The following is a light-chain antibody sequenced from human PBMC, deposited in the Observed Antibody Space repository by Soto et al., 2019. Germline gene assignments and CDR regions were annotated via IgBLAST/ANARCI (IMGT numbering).Light chain of an antibody. V-gene: IGKV1D-12*01. CDR1: QGISRS. CDR3: QQADTLPIT. CDR2: AAS. Sequence: DIQMTQSTSSVSASVGERVTISCQASQGISRSLAWYQQKPGKAPTLLIYAASSLQSGVPSRFSGSGFGTDFTLTISSLQPEDSAIYYCQQADTLPITFGQGTRLEIK. J-gene: IGKJ5*01.